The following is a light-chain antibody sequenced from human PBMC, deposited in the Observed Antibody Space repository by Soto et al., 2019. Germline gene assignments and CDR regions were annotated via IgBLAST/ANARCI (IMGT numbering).Light chain of an antibody. CDR1: DSDLGSGYA. J-gene: IGLJ1*01. CDR3: GSWDSSLSAYV. Sequence: QSELTQPPSVSGAAGQRITISCTGGDSDLGSGYAVHWYRQVPGTAPKLLIYNNNQRPSGVPDRFSGSRSGSSASLGITGFQTGDEADYYCGSWDSSLSAYVFGTGTKLTVL. CDR2: NNN. V-gene: IGLV1-40*01.